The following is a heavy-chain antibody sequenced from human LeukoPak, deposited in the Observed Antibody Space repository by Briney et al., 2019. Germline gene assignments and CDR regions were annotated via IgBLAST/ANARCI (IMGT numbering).Heavy chain of an antibody. J-gene: IGHJ4*02. V-gene: IGHV1-46*01. D-gene: IGHD3-10*01. Sequence: ASVKVSCKASGGTFSSYAISWVRQAPGQGLEWMGMINPSGGSTSYPQKFQGRVTMTRDTSTSTVYMELSSLRSEDTAVYYCAVRETDYWGQGTLVTVSS. CDR3: AVRETDY. CDR2: INPSGGST. CDR1: GGTFSSYA.